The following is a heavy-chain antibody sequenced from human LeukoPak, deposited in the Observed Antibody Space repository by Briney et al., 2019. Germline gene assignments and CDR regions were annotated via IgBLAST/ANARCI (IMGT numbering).Heavy chain of an antibody. V-gene: IGHV3-74*01. CDR3: ARDLELTYYDSSGHDY. CDR2: INGDGSAT. CDR1: GFTFSAYW. Sequence: GGSLRLSCAASGFTFSAYWMHWVRQVPGKGLLWVSRINGDGSATNYAESVKGRFVISRDNAKNTVYLQMNSLRAEDTAVYYCARDLELTYYDSSGHDYWGQGTLVTVSS. D-gene: IGHD3-22*01. J-gene: IGHJ4*02.